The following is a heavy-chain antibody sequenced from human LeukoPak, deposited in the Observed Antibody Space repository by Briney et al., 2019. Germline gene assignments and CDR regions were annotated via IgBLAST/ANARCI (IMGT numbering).Heavy chain of an antibody. D-gene: IGHD3-22*01. CDR3: AREGPRYDSSGYYPYYFDY. CDR1: GFIVSSNY. V-gene: IGHV3-66*02. Sequence: GGSLRLSCAASGFIVSSNYMSWVRQAPGKGLEWVSIIYSGGSTYYADSVKGRFTISRDNSNNTLYLQMTGLRAEDTAVYYCAREGPRYDSSGYYPYYFDYWGQGTLVTVSS. CDR2: IYSGGST. J-gene: IGHJ4*02.